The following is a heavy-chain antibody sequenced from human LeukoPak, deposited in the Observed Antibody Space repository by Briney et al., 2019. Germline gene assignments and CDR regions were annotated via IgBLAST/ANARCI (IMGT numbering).Heavy chain of an antibody. D-gene: IGHD1-26*01. CDR3: ARSVEGAAGYWDC. CDR1: GFTSSDYW. CDR2: ISTDGSTT. V-gene: IGHV3-74*01. Sequence: GGSLRLSCAASGFTSSDYWIQWVRQVPGKGLVWVSRISTDGSTTNYADSAKGRFTISRDNAKNTVYLQMNNLRVEDTAVYYCARSVEGAAGYWDCWGQGTLVTVSS. J-gene: IGHJ4*02.